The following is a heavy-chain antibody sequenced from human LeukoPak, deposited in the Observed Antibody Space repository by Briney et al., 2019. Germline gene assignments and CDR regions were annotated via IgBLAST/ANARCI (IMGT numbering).Heavy chain of an antibody. CDR2: ISSSSYT. Sequence: PGGALRLSCAASGFTFSDYYISWIRQAPGKGLEWVSYISSSSYTNYADSVKGRFTISRDNAKNSLYLQMNSLRAEDTAVYYCARDALWFGETTYYYGMDVWGKGTTVTASS. V-gene: IGHV3-11*06. CDR3: ARDALWFGETTYYYGMDV. J-gene: IGHJ6*04. CDR1: GFTFSDYY. D-gene: IGHD3-10*01.